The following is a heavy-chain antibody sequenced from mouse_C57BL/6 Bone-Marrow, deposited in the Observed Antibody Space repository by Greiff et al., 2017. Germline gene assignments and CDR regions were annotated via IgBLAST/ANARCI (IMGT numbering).Heavy chain of an antibody. CDR1: GYTFTDYY. Sequence: VQLQQSGAELVRPGASVKLSCKASGYTFTDYYINWVKQRPGQGLEWIGEILPGSGSTNYNEKFKGKATFTADTSSNTAYMQLSSLTTEDSAIYYCARERWVSWDDYWGQGTTLTVSS. D-gene: IGHD4-1*01. CDR2: ILPGSGST. CDR3: ARERWVSWDDY. V-gene: IGHV1-9*01. J-gene: IGHJ2*01.